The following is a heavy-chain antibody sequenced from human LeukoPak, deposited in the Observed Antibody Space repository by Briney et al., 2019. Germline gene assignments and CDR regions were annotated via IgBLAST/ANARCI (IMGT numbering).Heavy chain of an antibody. Sequence: GGSLRLSCAASGFTFNNYAMSWARRAPGKGLEWVSTISGSGDSTYYADSVKGRFTISRDNSKNTLYLQMNSLRAEDTAVYYCAKEGPVYSSYSLYYFDYWGQGTLVTVSS. CDR3: AKEGPVYSSYSLYYFDY. J-gene: IGHJ4*02. D-gene: IGHD6-6*01. CDR2: ISGSGDST. CDR1: GFTFNNYA. V-gene: IGHV3-23*01.